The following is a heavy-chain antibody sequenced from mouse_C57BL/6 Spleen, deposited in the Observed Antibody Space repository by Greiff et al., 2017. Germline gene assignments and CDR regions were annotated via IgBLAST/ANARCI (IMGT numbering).Heavy chain of an antibody. CDR1: GYTFTSYW. V-gene: IGHV1-74*01. CDR2: LHPSDSDT. CDR3: AIASSGYGFAY. Sequence: QVQLQQPGAELVKPGASVKVSCKASGYTFTSYWMHWVKQRPGQGLEWIGRLHPSDSDTNYNQKFKGKATLTVDKSSSTAYMQLSSLTSEDAAVYYCAIASSGYGFAYWGQGTLVTVSA. J-gene: IGHJ3*01. D-gene: IGHD3-2*02.